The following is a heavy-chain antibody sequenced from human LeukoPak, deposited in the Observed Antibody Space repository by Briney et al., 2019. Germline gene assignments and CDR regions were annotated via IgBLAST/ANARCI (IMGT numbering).Heavy chain of an antibody. CDR1: GYTFTGYY. D-gene: IGHD3-22*01. Sequence: GASVKVSCKASGYTFTGYYMHWVRQAPGQGLEWMGRINPNSGGTNYAQKFQGRVTMTRDTSISTAYMELSRLRSDDTAVYYCARVYDSSGYYDYWGLGTLVTVSS. CDR2: INPNSGGT. J-gene: IGHJ4*02. V-gene: IGHV1-2*06. CDR3: ARVYDSSGYYDY.